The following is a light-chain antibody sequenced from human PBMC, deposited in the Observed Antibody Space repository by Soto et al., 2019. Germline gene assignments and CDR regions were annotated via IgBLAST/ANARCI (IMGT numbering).Light chain of an antibody. CDR3: QQSYSTPYT. Sequence: DIQMTQSPSSLSASVGDRVTITCRASQGISNYLAWYQQKPGKVPKLLIYAASTLQSGVPSRFSGTGFGTDFTLTISSLQPEEFATYYCQQSYSTPYTFGQGTKVDIK. J-gene: IGKJ2*01. V-gene: IGKV1-27*01. CDR1: QGISNY. CDR2: AAS.